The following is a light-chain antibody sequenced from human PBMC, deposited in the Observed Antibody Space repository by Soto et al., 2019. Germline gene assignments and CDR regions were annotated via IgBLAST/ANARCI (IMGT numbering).Light chain of an antibody. CDR1: QSVSSN. CDR3: QQYNNWPPL. V-gene: IGKV3-15*01. J-gene: IGKJ2*01. CDR2: GAS. Sequence: EIVRTQSPATLSVSPGERATLSCRASQSVSSNLAWYQQKPGQAPRLLIYGASTRATDIPARFSGSGSGTEFTLTISSLLSEDFAVYYCQQYNNWPPLFGQGTKLEIK.